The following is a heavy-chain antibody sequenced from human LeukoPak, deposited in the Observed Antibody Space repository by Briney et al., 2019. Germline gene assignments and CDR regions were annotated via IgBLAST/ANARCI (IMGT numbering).Heavy chain of an antibody. CDR1: GFTFSSYA. D-gene: IGHD2-21*02. CDR3: AESLGDIVVVTAIH. Sequence: GGSLRLSCAASGFTFSSYAMSWVRQAPGKGLEWVSAISGSGAGTYYADSVKGRFTISRDNSKNTLYLQMNSLRAEDTAVYYCAESLGDIVVVTAIHWGQGTLVTVSS. V-gene: IGHV3-23*01. J-gene: IGHJ4*02. CDR2: ISGSGAGT.